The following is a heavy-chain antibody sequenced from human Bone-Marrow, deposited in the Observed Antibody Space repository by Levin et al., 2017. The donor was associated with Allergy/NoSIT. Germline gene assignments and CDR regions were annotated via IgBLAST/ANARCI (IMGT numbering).Heavy chain of an antibody. J-gene: IGHJ4*02. CDR3: ARDPPKAVPGIDFDY. CDR1: GFTFSSYS. D-gene: IGHD6-19*01. Sequence: GGSLRLSCATSGFTFSSYSMNWVRQAPGKGLEWISYISSTGSPIYYVDSVKGRFTISRDNARNTLFLQMNSLTDEDTAVYYCARDPPKAVPGIDFDYWGQGTLVTVSS. V-gene: IGHV3-48*02. CDR2: ISSTGSPI.